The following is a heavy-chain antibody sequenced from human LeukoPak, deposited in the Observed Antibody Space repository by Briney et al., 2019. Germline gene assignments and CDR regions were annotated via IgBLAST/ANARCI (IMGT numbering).Heavy chain of an antibody. J-gene: IGHJ3*02. CDR1: GFTFSSYA. CDR2: ISKSSTYI. Sequence: PGGSLRLSCAASGFTFSSYAMSWVRQAPGKGLEWVSSISKSSTYIYYTDSVKGRFTISRDNAKNSLYLQMNSLRAEDTAVYYCARDLFDFYTWGSYGSFDIWGQGTMVTVSS. D-gene: IGHD3-16*01. CDR3: ARDLFDFYTWGSYGSFDI. V-gene: IGHV3-21*01.